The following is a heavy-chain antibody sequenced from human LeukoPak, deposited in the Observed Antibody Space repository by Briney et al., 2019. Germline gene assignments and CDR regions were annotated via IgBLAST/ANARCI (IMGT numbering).Heavy chain of an antibody. V-gene: IGHV4-61*01. Sequence: PSETLSLTCTVPCGSVCSGSYYWSWIRQPPGKGLEWIGYIYYSGSTNYNPSLKSRVTISVDTSKNQFSLKLSSVTAADTAVYYCASYGSGSRFDYWGQGTLVTVSS. D-gene: IGHD3-10*01. CDR1: CGSVCSGSYY. J-gene: IGHJ4*02. CDR3: ASYGSGSRFDY. CDR2: IYYSGST.